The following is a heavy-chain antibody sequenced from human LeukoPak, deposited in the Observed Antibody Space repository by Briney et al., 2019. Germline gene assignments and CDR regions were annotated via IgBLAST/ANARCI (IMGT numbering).Heavy chain of an antibody. V-gene: IGHV3-7*01. CDR2: IKGDGSEK. Sequence: GGSPRLSCAASGFTFSAYWMSWVRQAPGKGLEWVAHIKGDGSEKYSVDSVKGRFTISRDNAKSSLYLQMNSLRAEDTALYYCARGGFGYVYFDYWGQGSLVTVSS. CDR1: GFTFSAYW. D-gene: IGHD2-8*01. CDR3: ARGGFGYVYFDY. J-gene: IGHJ4*02.